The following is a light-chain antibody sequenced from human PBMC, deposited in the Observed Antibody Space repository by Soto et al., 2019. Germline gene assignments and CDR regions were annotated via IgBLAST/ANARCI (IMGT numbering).Light chain of an antibody. CDR3: QQYDAWPLT. CDR2: DAT. V-gene: IGKV3-15*01. J-gene: IGKJ4*01. Sequence: DKLMSQSPATLSVSPGERVTLSCRASQNIHNHMSWFLQKPGQTPRLLIYDATIRAPDVPARFSGSGSGTEFTLTINSLQSEDFAVYYCQQYDAWPLTFGGGTKVDIK. CDR1: QNIHNH.